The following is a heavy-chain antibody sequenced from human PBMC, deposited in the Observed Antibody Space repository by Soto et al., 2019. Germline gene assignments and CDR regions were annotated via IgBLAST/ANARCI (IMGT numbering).Heavy chain of an antibody. CDR3: ATIWNDGAGYYYYYGMDV. D-gene: IGHD1-1*01. CDR1: GYTLTELS. V-gene: IGHV1-24*01. J-gene: IGHJ6*02. Sequence: ASVKVSCKVSGYTLTELSMHWVRQAPGKGLEWMGGFDPEDGETIYAQKFQGRVTMTEDTSTDTAYMELSSLRSEDTAVYYCATIWNDGAGYYYYYGMDVWGQGTTVTVS. CDR2: FDPEDGET.